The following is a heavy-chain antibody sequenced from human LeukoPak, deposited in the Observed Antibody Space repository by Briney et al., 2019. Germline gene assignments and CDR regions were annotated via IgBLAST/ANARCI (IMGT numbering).Heavy chain of an antibody. CDR1: GYTFTGYY. D-gene: IGHD6-13*01. CDR2: INPNSGGT. J-gene: IGHJ6*03. CDR3: ARLRAAADPTTAKEGNYYYYYYMDV. Sequence: GASVKVSCKASGYTFTGYYMHWVRQAPGQGLEWMGWINPNSGGTNYAQKLQGRVTMITDTSTSTAYMELRSLRSDETAVYYCARLRAAADPTTAKEGNYYYYYYMDVWGKGTTVTVSS. V-gene: IGHV1-2*02.